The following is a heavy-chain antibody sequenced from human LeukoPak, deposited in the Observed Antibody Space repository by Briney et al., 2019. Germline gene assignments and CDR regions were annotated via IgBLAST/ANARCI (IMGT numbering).Heavy chain of an antibody. V-gene: IGHV3-20*04. Sequence: PGGSLRLSCAASGFTFSSYWMSWVRQAPGKGLEWVSGINWNGGSTGYADSVKGRFTISRDNSKNTLFLQMNSLTVEDTGVYYCITGIAGSGTFGWGQGTLVTVSS. CDR2: INWNGGST. D-gene: IGHD6-13*01. CDR1: GFTFSSYW. J-gene: IGHJ4*02. CDR3: ITGIAGSGTFG.